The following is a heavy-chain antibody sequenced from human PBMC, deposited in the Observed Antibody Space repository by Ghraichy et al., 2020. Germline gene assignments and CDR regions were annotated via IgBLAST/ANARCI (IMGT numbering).Heavy chain of an antibody. CDR3: ARDTVGARPRDAFDI. CDR2: SSFNNNVI. D-gene: IGHD1-26*01. J-gene: IGHJ3*02. Sequence: GESLNISCAASGFTFSSYSMNWVRQAPGKGLEWIAYSSFNNNVIYYADSEKGRFTISRDNSKNSLYLQMDSLRGEDTGVYYCARDTVGARPRDAFDIWGQGTLVTVSS. CDR1: GFTFSSYS. V-gene: IGHV3-48*01.